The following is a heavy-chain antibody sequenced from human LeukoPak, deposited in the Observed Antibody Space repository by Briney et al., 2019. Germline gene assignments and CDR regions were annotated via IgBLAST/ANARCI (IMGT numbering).Heavy chain of an antibody. D-gene: IGHD3-22*01. Sequence: YGPTLVNPTQTLTLTCTFSGFSLSTSGMCVSLIRQPPGKALEWLARIDWDDDKYYSTSLKTRLTISKDTSKNQVVLTMTNMDPVDTATYYCAHHYYDSSGYYYDGIDYWGQGTQVTVSS. J-gene: IGHJ4*02. CDR3: AHHYYDSSGYYYDGIDY. V-gene: IGHV2-70*11. CDR2: IDWDDDK. CDR1: GFSLSTSGMC.